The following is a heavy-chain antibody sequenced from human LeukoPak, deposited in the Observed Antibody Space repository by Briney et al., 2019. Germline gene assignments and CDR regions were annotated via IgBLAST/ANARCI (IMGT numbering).Heavy chain of an antibody. CDR1: GGTFSSYA. Sequence: ASVTVSCKASGGTFSSYAISWVRQAPGQGLEWMGRIIPILGIANYAQKFQGRVTITADKSTSTAYMELSSLRSEDTAVYYCAIARPYHSSDLDYWGQGTLVTVSS. D-gene: IGHD6-25*01. V-gene: IGHV1-69*04. CDR3: AIARPYHSSDLDY. CDR2: IIPILGIA. J-gene: IGHJ4*02.